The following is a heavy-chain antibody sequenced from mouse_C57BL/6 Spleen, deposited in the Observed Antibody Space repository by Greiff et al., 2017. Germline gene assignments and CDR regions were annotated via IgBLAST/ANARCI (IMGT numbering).Heavy chain of an antibody. CDR3: ARSGNYTLYAMDY. J-gene: IGHJ4*01. CDR1: GYTFTSYW. V-gene: IGHV1-69*01. CDR2: IDPSDSYT. D-gene: IGHD2-1*01. Sequence: QVQLQQPGAELVMPGASVKLSCKASGYTFTSYWMHWVKQRPGQGLEWIGEIDPSDSYTNYNQKFKGTSTLTVDKSSSTAYMQLSSLTSEDSAVFYGARSGNYTLYAMDYWGQGTSVTVSS.